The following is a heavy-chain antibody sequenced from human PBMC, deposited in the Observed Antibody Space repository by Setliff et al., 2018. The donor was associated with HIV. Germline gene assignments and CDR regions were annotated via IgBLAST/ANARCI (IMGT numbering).Heavy chain of an antibody. J-gene: IGHJ6*03. CDR1: GFTFSDYP. CDR3: ATDRGRGMAPSGILDYYYMDV. V-gene: IGHV3-48*01. D-gene: IGHD6-13*01. CDR2: IYPDSNNI. Sequence: GGSLRLSCAASGFTFSDYPMNWVRQAPGKGLEWVSHIYPDSNNIDYTDSVKGRFTISRDNAKNSLYLQMNSLRAEDAAVYYCATDRGRGMAPSGILDYYYMDVWGKGTTVTVSS.